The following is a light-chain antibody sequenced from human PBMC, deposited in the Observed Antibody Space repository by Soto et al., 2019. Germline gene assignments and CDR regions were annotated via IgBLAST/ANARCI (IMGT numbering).Light chain of an antibody. CDR2: DAS. CDR1: QSVSSN. Sequence: EIVMPQSPATLSVSPGARATLSCRASQSVSSNLAWHQQKPGQAPRILMYDASTRATGIPARFSGSGSGTEFTLTISSLQSEDFAVYYCQQYHNWPITFGQGTRLEI. J-gene: IGKJ5*01. V-gene: IGKV3-15*01. CDR3: QQYHNWPIT.